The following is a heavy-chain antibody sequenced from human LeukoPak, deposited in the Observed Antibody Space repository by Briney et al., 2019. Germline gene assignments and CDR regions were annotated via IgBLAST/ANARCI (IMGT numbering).Heavy chain of an antibody. V-gene: IGHV1-58*02. Sequence: VASVKVSCKASGFTFTSSAMQWVRQARGQRLEWIGWIVVGSGNTNYAQKFQERVTITRDMSTSTAYVELSSLRSEDTAVYYCAAVRPSSSGWMINPTFDYWGQGTLVTVSS. CDR1: GFTFTSSA. CDR2: IVVGSGNT. J-gene: IGHJ4*02. CDR3: AAVRPSSSGWMINPTFDY. D-gene: IGHD6-19*01.